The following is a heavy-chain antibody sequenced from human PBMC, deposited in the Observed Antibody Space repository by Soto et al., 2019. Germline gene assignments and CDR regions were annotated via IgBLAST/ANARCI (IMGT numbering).Heavy chain of an antibody. V-gene: IGHV4-61*01. CDR3: ARMTGLSHYLDI. CDR2: VSYYGST. CDR1: GGSLRRDNYY. Sequence: QVQLQESGPGLVEPSETLSLSCSVSGGSLRRDNYYWNWLRQPPGKGLDWVGYVSYYGSTKYNPTPESRVTISLDASKNQFSLELTSVTAADRAVYYCARMTGLSHYLDIWGQGTLVNVSS. D-gene: IGHD3-10*01. J-gene: IGHJ3*02.